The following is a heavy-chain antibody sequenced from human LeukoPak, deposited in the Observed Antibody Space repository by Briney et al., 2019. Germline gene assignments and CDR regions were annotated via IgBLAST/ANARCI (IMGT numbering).Heavy chain of an antibody. D-gene: IGHD6-13*01. CDR3: ARPLRGYSSSYGY. J-gene: IGHJ4*02. CDR1: GYTFTGYY. Sequence: ASVKVSCKASGYTFTGYYMHWVRQAPGQGLEWMGWINPNSGGTNYAQMFQGRVTMTRDTSISTAYMELSRLRSDDTAVYYCARPLRGYSSSYGYWGQGTLVTVSS. CDR2: INPNSGGT. V-gene: IGHV1-2*02.